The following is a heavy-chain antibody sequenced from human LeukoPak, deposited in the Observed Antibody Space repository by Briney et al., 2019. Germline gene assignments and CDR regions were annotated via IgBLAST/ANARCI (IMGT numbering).Heavy chain of an antibody. D-gene: IGHD7-27*01. CDR3: ARGPPNWGYDY. J-gene: IGHJ4*02. Sequence: ASVKVSCKASGYTFTSYEFNWVRQATGQRPEWMGWMSPNSGDTGYAQKFQDRVTMTRNTSISTAYMELSSLRSDDTAVYYCARGPPNWGYDYWGPGTLVTVSS. V-gene: IGHV1-8*01. CDR1: GYTFTSYE. CDR2: MSPNSGDT.